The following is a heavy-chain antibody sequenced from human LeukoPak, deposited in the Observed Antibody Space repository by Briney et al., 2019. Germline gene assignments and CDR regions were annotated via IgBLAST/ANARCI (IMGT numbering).Heavy chain of an antibody. V-gene: IGHV1-69*05. CDR3: ARDSGIISGSFDY. CDR2: IIPIFGTA. Sequence: SVKVSCKASGGTFSSYAISWVRQAPGQGLEWMGGIIPIFGTANYAQKFQGRVTITTDESTSTAYMELSSLRSEDTAVYYCARDSGIISGSFDYWGQGTLVTVSS. J-gene: IGHJ4*02. CDR1: GGTFSSYA. D-gene: IGHD2-15*01.